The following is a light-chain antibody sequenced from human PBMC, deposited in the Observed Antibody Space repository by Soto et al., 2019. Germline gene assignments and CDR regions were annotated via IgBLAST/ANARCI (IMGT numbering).Light chain of an antibody. CDR1: QSLLHSNGYNY. CDR3: MQALQTPLT. CDR2: LGS. Sequence: DIVMTQSPLSLPVTPGESASISCRSGQSLLHSNGYNYLDWYLQKPGQSPQLLIYLGSNRASGVPDRFSGSGSGTDFTLKISRVEAEDVGVYYCMQALQTPLTFGGGTKVEIK. J-gene: IGKJ4*01. V-gene: IGKV2-28*01.